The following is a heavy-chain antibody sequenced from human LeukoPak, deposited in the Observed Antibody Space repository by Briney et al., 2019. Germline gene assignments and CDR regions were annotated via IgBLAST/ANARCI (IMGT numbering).Heavy chain of an antibody. Sequence: SETLSLTCTVSGVSISSGSYYWRWIRQPAGKGLEWIGRIYTSGSTNYNPSLKSRVTISLDTSKNQFSLKLSSVTAADTAVYYCARNNPANRGYYYYMDVWGKGTTVTVSS. J-gene: IGHJ6*03. CDR3: ARNNPANRGYYYYMDV. V-gene: IGHV4-61*02. CDR1: GVSISSGSYY. D-gene: IGHD1-14*01. CDR2: IYTSGST.